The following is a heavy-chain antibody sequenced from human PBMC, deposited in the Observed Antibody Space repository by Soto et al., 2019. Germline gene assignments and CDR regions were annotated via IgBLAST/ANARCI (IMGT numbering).Heavy chain of an antibody. V-gene: IGHV4-34*01. J-gene: IGHJ4*02. CDR3: ARSSGWYRTVTLFDY. CDR2: INHSGST. Sequence: QVQLQQWGAGLLKPSETLSLTCAVYGGSFSGYYWSWIRQPPGKGLEWIGEINHSGSTNYNPSLKSRVTISVDTSKNQFSLKLSSVTAADTAVYYCARSSGWYRTVTLFDYWGQGTLVTVSS. D-gene: IGHD6-19*01. CDR1: GGSFSGYY.